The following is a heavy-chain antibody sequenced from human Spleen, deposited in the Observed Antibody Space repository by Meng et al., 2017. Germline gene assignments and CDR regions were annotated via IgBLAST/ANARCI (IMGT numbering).Heavy chain of an antibody. V-gene: IGHV3-15*01. J-gene: IGHJ4*02. D-gene: IGHD3-9*01. CDR3: TTDPMYYDILTGYS. CDR1: GFTFSNAW. CDR2: IKSKTDGGTT. Sequence: GESLKISCAASGFTFSNAWMSWVRQAPGKGLEWVGRIKSKTDGGTTDYAAPVKGRFTISRDDSKNTLYLQMNSLKTEDTAVYYCTTDPMYYDILTGYSWGQGTLVTVSS.